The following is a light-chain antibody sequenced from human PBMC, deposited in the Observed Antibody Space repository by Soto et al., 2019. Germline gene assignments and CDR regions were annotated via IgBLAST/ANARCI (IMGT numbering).Light chain of an antibody. V-gene: IGLV2-23*01. CDR3: CSYADSGSWV. J-gene: IGLJ3*02. Sequence: QSVLTQPASVSGSLGQSITISCTGTSSNVENYNLVSWYQHHPGKVPKLIIYEDDKRPSGVSNRFSGSKSGITASLTISGLQAEDETDYYCCSYADSGSWVFGGGTKLTVL. CDR1: SSNVENYNL. CDR2: EDD.